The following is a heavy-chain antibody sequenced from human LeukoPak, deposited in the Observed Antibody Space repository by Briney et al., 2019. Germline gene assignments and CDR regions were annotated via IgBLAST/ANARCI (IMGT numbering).Heavy chain of an antibody. CDR2: INPSGGST. J-gene: IGHJ6*03. CDR3: ARFTIAAAGHYYMDV. CDR1: GYTFTSYY. D-gene: IGHD6-13*01. V-gene: IGHV1-46*01. Sequence: ASVKVSCKASGYTFTSYYMHWVRQAPGQGLEWMGIINPSGGSTSYAQKFQGRVTMTRDMSTSTVYMELSSLRSDDTAVYYCARFTIAAAGHYYMDVWGKGTTVTVSS.